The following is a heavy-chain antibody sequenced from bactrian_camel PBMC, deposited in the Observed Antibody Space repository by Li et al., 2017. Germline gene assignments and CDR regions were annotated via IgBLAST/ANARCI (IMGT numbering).Heavy chain of an antibody. CDR2: IIDSRGST. CDR1: GFSFDHSD. J-gene: IGHJ4*01. V-gene: IGHV3S63*01. D-gene: IGHD4*01. Sequence: QVQLVESGGSSVQAGGSLRLTCTASGFSFDHSDMGWYRQAPGKEREGVGIIDSRGSTEVADSMRGRFTISKDNADNTMYLQMTDLKPEDTAMYYCAALAGNDYCLSRPEMSEFAYWGQGTQVTVS. CDR3: AALAGNDYCLSRPEMSEFAY.